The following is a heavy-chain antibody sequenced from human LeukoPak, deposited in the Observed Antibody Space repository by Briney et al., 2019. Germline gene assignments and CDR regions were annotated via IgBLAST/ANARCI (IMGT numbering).Heavy chain of an antibody. J-gene: IGHJ4*02. D-gene: IGHD1-26*01. CDR2: ISGSGGST. CDR3: AKDRALVGAPDY. V-gene: IGHV3-23*01. CDR1: GFTSSSYA. Sequence: GGSLRLSCAASGFTSSSYAMSWVRQAPGKGLEWVSAISGSGGSTYYADSVKGRFTISRDNSKNTLYLQMNSLRAEDTAVYYCAKDRALVGAPDYWGQGTLVTVSS.